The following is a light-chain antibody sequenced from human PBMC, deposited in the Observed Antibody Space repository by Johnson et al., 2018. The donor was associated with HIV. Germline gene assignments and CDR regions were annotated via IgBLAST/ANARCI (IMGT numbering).Light chain of an antibody. CDR3: GTWDNSLDAYV. J-gene: IGLJ1*01. CDR2: GTT. V-gene: IGLV1-51*01. Sequence: QSVLTQPPSVSAAAGQNVTISCSGTYSNIEHNYVSWYQQLPGTAPKLLIYGTTKRPSGIPDRFSGSKSGTSATLGITGLQAGDEADYYCGTWDNSLDAYVVGTGTKVTVL. CDR1: YSNIEHNY.